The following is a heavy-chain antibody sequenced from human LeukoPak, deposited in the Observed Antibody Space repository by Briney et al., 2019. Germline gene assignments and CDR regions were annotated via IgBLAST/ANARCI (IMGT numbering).Heavy chain of an antibody. V-gene: IGHV4-34*01. CDR3: ARRSGSRPIDY. D-gene: IGHD1-26*01. CDR1: GGSFSGYY. CDR2: INHSGST. J-gene: IGHJ4*02. Sequence: PSETLSLTCAVYGGSFSGYYWSWIRQPPGKGLEWIGEINHSGSTNYNPSLKSRVTISVDTSKNQFSLKLSSVTAADTAVYYCARRSGSRPIDYWGQGTLVTVSS.